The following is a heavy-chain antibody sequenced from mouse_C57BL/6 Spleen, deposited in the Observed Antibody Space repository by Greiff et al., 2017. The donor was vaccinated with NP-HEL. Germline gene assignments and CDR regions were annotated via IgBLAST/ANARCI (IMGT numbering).Heavy chain of an antibody. J-gene: IGHJ1*03. CDR3: AREPYYGNYWYFDV. CDR1: GYTFTDYN. Sequence: VQLQHSGPELVKPGASVKMSCKASGYTFTDYNMHWVKQSHGKSLEWIGYINPNNGGTSYNQKFKGKATLTVNKSSSTAYMELRSLTSEDSAVYYCAREPYYGNYWYFDVWGTGTTVTVSS. D-gene: IGHD2-10*01. CDR2: INPNNGGT. V-gene: IGHV1-22*01.